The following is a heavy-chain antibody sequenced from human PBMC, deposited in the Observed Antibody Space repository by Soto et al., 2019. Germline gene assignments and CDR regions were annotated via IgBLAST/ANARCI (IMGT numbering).Heavy chain of an antibody. CDR1: GGSFSGYY. CDR3: ARGIRVGATFYGMDV. Sequence: SETLSLTCAVYGGSFSGYYWSWIRQPPGKGLEWIGEISHSGSTNYNPSLKSRLTISVDASKNQFSLKLSSATAADTAVYYCARGIRVGATFYGMDVWGQGTTVTVSS. J-gene: IGHJ6*02. CDR2: ISHSGST. V-gene: IGHV4-34*01. D-gene: IGHD1-26*01.